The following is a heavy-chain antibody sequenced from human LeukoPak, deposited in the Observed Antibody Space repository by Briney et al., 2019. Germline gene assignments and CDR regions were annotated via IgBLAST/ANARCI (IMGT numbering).Heavy chain of an antibody. V-gene: IGHV4-34*01. CDR2: INHSGST. D-gene: IGHD2-21*02. CDR1: GGSFGSYY. Sequence: SETLSLTCAVYGGSFGSYYWSWIRQPPGKGLEWIGEINHSGSTNYNPSLKSRVTISVDTSKNQFSLKLRSVTAADTAVYYCARIGAYCGGDCPVNYYYGMDVWGQGTTVTVSS. J-gene: IGHJ6*02. CDR3: ARIGAYCGGDCPVNYYYGMDV.